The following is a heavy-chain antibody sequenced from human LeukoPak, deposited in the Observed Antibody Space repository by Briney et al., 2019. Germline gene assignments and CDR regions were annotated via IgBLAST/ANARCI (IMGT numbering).Heavy chain of an antibody. D-gene: IGHD3-22*01. CDR2: INHSGST. Sequence: SETLSLTCAVYGGSFSGYYWSWIRQPPGKGLEWIGEINHSGSTNYNPSLKSRVTISVDTSKNQFSLKLSSVTAADTAVYYCARLYYDSSAQGAFDIWGQGTMVTVSS. CDR1: GGSFSGYY. CDR3: ARLYYDSSAQGAFDI. V-gene: IGHV4-34*01. J-gene: IGHJ3*02.